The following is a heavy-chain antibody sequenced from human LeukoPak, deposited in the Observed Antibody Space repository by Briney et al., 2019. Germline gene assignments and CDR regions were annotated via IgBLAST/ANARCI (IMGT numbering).Heavy chain of an antibody. CDR2: ISSSSSYI. D-gene: IGHD6-19*01. CDR3: ARVVAVADKNY. CDR1: GFTFSSYS. Sequence: GGSLRLSCAASGFTFSSYSMNWFRQAPGKGLEWVSSISSSSSYIYYADSVKGRFTISRDNAKNSLYLQMNSLRAEDTAVYYCARVVAVADKNYWGQGTLVTVSS. V-gene: IGHV3-21*01. J-gene: IGHJ4*02.